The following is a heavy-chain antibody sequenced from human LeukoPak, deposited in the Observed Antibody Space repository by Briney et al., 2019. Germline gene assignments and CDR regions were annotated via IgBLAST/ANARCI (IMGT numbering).Heavy chain of an antibody. Sequence: SVKVSCKASGGTFISYAISGVRQAPGQGREWMGRIIPILGIANYAQKFQGRVTITADKSTSTAYMELSSLRSEDTAVYYCARDRSGSYYVGYFDYWGQGTLVTVSS. J-gene: IGHJ4*02. CDR3: ARDRSGSYYVGYFDY. D-gene: IGHD1-26*01. CDR1: GGTFISYA. CDR2: IIPILGIA. V-gene: IGHV1-69*04.